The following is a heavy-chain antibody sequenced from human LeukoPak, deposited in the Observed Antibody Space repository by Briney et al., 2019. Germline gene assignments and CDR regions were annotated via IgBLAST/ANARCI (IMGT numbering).Heavy chain of an antibody. D-gene: IGHD2-2*01. Sequence: ASVKVSCKASGYIFTDYYMHWVRQAPGQELGWMGRISAYNGNTNYAQKLQGRVTMTTDTSTSTAYMELRSLRSDDTAVYYCARLYCSSTSCYLSDNYDAFDIWGQGTMVTVSS. J-gene: IGHJ3*02. CDR2: ISAYNGNT. CDR1: GYIFTDYY. V-gene: IGHV1-18*04. CDR3: ARLYCSSTSCYLSDNYDAFDI.